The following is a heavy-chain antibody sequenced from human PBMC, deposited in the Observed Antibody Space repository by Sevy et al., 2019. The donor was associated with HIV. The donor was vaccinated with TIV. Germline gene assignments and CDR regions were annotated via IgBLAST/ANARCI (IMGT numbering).Heavy chain of an antibody. D-gene: IGHD3-3*01. Sequence: GGSLRLSCIASGFIYGDYAMNWVRQAPGKGLEWVGFIRRKAFGGTTQYAASVKGRFTISRDDSKSIAYLQMNSQKTEDTAVYYCTRGGSMTILSPWDYWGQGTLVTVSS. J-gene: IGHJ4*02. CDR2: IRRKAFGGTT. CDR3: TRGGSMTILSPWDY. V-gene: IGHV3-49*04. CDR1: GFIYGDYA.